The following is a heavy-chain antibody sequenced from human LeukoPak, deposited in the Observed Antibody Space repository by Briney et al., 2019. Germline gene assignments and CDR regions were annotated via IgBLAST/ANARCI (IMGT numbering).Heavy chain of an antibody. V-gene: IGHV3-30*18. Sequence: PGGSLRLSWAASGFTFSSYDIHWVRQAPGKGLEWVAVVSYDGNNNFYADSVRGRFTVSRDSSKNTLYLQMSSMRAEDTAVYYCAKKDYGDSFPIDHWGQGTLVTVSS. D-gene: IGHD4-17*01. CDR1: GFTFSSYD. CDR3: AKKDYGDSFPIDH. J-gene: IGHJ4*02. CDR2: VSYDGNNN.